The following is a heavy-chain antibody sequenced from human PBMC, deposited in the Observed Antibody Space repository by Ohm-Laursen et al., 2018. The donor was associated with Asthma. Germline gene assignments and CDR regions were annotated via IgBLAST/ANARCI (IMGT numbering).Heavy chain of an antibody. J-gene: IGHJ3*01. Sequence: SLRLSCAASGFTFSSYAMHWVRQAPGKGLEWVANMNQDGSEKYYVDSVKGRFTISRDNARNSLYLQMNSLRAEDTAFYYCARGGSYLDAFDLWGQGTTVTVSS. D-gene: IGHD1-26*01. CDR2: MNQDGSEK. V-gene: IGHV3-7*03. CDR3: ARGGSYLDAFDL. CDR1: GFTFSSYA.